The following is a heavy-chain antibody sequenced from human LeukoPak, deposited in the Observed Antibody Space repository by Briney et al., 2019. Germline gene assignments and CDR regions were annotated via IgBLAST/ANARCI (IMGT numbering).Heavy chain of an antibody. J-gene: IGHJ6*02. CDR3: AKDQGYCSSTSCYGYYYYGMDV. V-gene: IGHV3-43*02. CDR2: ISGDGGST. Sequence: PGGSLRLSCAASGFTFDDYAMHWVRQAPGKGLEWVSLISGDGGSTYYADSVKGRFTISRDNSKNSLYLQMNSLRTEDTALYYCAKDQGYCSSTSCYGYYYYGMDVWGQGTTVTVSS. D-gene: IGHD2-2*01. CDR1: GFTFDDYA.